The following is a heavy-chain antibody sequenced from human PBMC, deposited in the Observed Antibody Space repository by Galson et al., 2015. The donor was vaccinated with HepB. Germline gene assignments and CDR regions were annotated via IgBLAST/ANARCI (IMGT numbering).Heavy chain of an antibody. CDR1: GYDFAKYW. D-gene: IGHD2/OR15-2a*01. CDR2: IYPADSDT. Sequence: QSGAEVKKPGESLTTSCTVSGYDFAKYWIAWVRQMPGKGLEWMGIIYPADSDTRYSPSFQGQVTISADKSISTAYLQWSSLKASDTAMYYCARHKTIADAFDIWGQGTMVTVS. CDR3: ARHKTIADAFDI. J-gene: IGHJ3*02. V-gene: IGHV5-51*01.